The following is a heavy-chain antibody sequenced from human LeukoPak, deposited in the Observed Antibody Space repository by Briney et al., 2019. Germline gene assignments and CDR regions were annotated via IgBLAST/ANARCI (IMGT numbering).Heavy chain of an antibody. CDR3: ARSVHISAPFDV. V-gene: IGHV4-61*02. CDR1: GDSISSGDYY. CDR2: ISSSGST. D-gene: IGHD2-21*01. J-gene: IGHJ4*02. Sequence: SETLSLTCTVSGDSISSGDYYWSWIRQPAGKGLEWIGRISSSGSTNYNPSLKSRVTISVDTSKNQFSLKLNSVTAADTAVYYCARSVHISAPFDVWGQGTLVTVSS.